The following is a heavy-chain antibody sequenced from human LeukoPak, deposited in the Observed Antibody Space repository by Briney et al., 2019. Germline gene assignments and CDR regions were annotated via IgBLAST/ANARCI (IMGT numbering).Heavy chain of an antibody. CDR1: GFTFSTYA. D-gene: IGHD3-22*01. CDR3: AKDTTYYYDSSGYYSTDYFDY. V-gene: IGHV3-23*01. Sequence: QSGGSLRLSCATSGFTFSTYALTWVRQAPGKGLEWVSSISGSGSTTYYADSVKGRFTISRDNSKNTLYLQMNSLRAEDTAVYYCAKDTTYYYDSSGYYSTDYFDYWGQGTLVTVSS. J-gene: IGHJ4*02. CDR2: ISGSGSTT.